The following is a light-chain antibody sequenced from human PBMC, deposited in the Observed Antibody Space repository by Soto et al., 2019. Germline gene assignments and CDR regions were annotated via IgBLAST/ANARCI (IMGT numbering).Light chain of an antibody. Sequence: EIVMTQSPATLSVSPGERATLSCRASQSVSSNLAWYQQKPGQAPRLLIYGASTRATGIPARFSGSGSGTESTLTISSLQSEDFAVYYCQQYNNWPSTFGQGTKV. CDR1: QSVSSN. V-gene: IGKV3-15*01. CDR3: QQYNNWPST. CDR2: GAS. J-gene: IGKJ1*01.